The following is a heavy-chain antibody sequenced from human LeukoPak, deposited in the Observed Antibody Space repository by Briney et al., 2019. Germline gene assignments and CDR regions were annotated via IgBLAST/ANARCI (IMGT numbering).Heavy chain of an antibody. CDR1: RFSFSAYP. V-gene: IGHV3-23*01. Sequence: GGSLRLSCAASRFSFSAYPMGWVRRAPGKGLEWVSGISASGDVSFHADPVKGRFTISRDNSKNTLYLQMNSLRAEDTAVYYCALNPDYYGSGSFDYWGQGTLVTVSS. D-gene: IGHD3-10*01. CDR3: ALNPDYYGSGSFDY. J-gene: IGHJ4*02. CDR2: ISASGDVS.